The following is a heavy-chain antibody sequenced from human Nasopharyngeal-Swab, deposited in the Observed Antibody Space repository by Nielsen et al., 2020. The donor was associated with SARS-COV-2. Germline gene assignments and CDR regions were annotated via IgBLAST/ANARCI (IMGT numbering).Heavy chain of an antibody. D-gene: IGHD2-2*03. CDR1: GFTIDYYG. CDR2: ISWISGSI. Sequence: LKISCAASGFTIDYYGMNLVRQVPGKGLEWVSGISWISGSIGYADSVKGRFTISRDNAKNSLYLQMNSLKAEDTALYYCAKELDVVVVPAAYGFGYYGMDVWGQGTTVTVSS. CDR3: AKELDVVVVPAAYGFGYYGMDV. V-gene: IGHV3-9*01. J-gene: IGHJ6*02.